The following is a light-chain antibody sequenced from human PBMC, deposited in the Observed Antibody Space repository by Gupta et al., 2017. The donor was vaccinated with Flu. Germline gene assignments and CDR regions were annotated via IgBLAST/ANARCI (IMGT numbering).Light chain of an antibody. J-gene: IGKJ5*01. Sequence: VGDRVTITCRASERISTYLNWYQQKPGQAPKLLIYVTSILQSGVPSRFSGSGSGTDFTLTITNLQPEDSATYYCQQSYSGLTFGQETRLGIK. V-gene: IGKV1-39*01. CDR2: VTS. CDR3: QQSYSGLT. CDR1: ERISTY.